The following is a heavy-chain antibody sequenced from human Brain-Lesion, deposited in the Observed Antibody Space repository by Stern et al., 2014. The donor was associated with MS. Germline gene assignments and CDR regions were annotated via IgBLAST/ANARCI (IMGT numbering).Heavy chain of an antibody. Sequence: QLVQSGAEVKKPGASVKVSCKTSGYIFTGYYIHWVRQAPGQGLEWMAWINPNTGGTKYAQKFQGRVTMSRDTSISTAYVELSSLTSDDTAVYYCARDQRGITIFGVVTDYYYLGMDVWGQGITVTVSS. CDR1: GYIFTGYY. D-gene: IGHD3-3*01. CDR2: INPNTGGT. V-gene: IGHV1-2*02. J-gene: IGHJ6*02. CDR3: ARDQRGITIFGVVTDYYYLGMDV.